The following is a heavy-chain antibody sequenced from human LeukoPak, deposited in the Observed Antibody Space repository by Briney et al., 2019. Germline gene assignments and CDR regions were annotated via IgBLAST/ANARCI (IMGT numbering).Heavy chain of an antibody. D-gene: IGHD4-17*01. V-gene: IGHV5-51*01. J-gene: IGHJ3*02. CDR2: FYPGDSDT. CDR1: GYSFTSYW. Sequence: GESLKISCKGSGYSFTSYWIGWVRQMPGKGLEWMGIFYPGDSDTRYSPSFQGQVTISADKSISTAYLQWSSLKASDTAMYYCAAGANTVTIGHDAFDIWGQGTMVTVSS. CDR3: AAGANTVTIGHDAFDI.